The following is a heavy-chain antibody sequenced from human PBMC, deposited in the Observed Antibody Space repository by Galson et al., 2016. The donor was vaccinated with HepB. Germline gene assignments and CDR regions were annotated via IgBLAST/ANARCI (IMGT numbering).Heavy chain of an antibody. CDR1: GFSFSLYD. J-gene: IGHJ6*04. CDR3: ARGKSLWTTRSNYGLDV. D-gene: IGHD4-17*01. Sequence: SLRLSCAASGFSFSLYDMHWVRQVTGKGLEWVSAIGTAPGDTNYLDSVKGRFTISRENADNSLYLQMNSLRPGDTAVYYCARGKSLWTTRSNYGLDVWGKGTTVTVSS. V-gene: IGHV3-13*01. CDR2: IGTAPGDT.